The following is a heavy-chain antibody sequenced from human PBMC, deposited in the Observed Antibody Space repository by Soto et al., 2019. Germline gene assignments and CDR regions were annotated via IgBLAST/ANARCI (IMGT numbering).Heavy chain of an antibody. CDR2: IYSGGST. Sequence: GGSLRLSCAASGFTFSSNYMSWVRQAPGKGLEWVSVIYSGGSTYYADSVKGRFTISRDNYNNTLYLQMNSMRAEDTAVYYCARSGGGYYYYYMDVWGKGTTVTVSS. J-gene: IGHJ6*03. CDR3: ARSGGGYYYYYMDV. V-gene: IGHV3-66*01. D-gene: IGHD2-15*01. CDR1: GFTFSSNY.